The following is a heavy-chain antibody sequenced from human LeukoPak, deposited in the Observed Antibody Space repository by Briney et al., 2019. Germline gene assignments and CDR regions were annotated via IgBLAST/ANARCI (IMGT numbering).Heavy chain of an antibody. Sequence: ASVKVSCKASGYTFTIYGITWVRQAPGQGLEWMGWISTYNGNTNYAQRLQGRDTMTTDTSTSTAYMELRSLRSDDTAVYYCARGTTVTSDYWGQGTLVTVSS. J-gene: IGHJ4*02. CDR1: GYTFTIYG. CDR3: ARGTTVTSDY. CDR2: ISTYNGNT. D-gene: IGHD4-17*01. V-gene: IGHV1-18*01.